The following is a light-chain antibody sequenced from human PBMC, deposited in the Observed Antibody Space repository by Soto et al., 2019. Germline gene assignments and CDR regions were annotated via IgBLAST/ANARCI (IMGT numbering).Light chain of an antibody. CDR1: QSVSSN. Sequence: VMTPSPATPSVSPGDRATPSCRASQSVSSNLAWYQQKPGQAPRLVIYGASTRATAIPARFSGSGSGTEFTLTISSLQSEDFAVYYCQQYADWPPLTFGGGTKVDIK. CDR2: GAS. J-gene: IGKJ4*01. CDR3: QQYADWPPLT. V-gene: IGKV3-15*01.